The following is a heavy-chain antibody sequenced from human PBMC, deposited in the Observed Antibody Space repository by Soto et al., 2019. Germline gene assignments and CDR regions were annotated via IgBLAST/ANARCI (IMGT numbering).Heavy chain of an antibody. CDR3: ALSEAGGGAFYGRGV. CDR1: GFSLNTRGVG. CDR2: IYWDNDK. J-gene: IGHJ6*02. Sequence: QITLKESGPTLVKPTQTLTLTCSFSGFSLNTRGVGVGWIRQPPGKALEWLALIYWDNDKRYSPSPRSRLTITKATAKTHVVRPMADVDPVDTATYYFALSEAGGGAFYGRGVWGQGTMVAVSS. V-gene: IGHV2-5*02. D-gene: IGHD1-26*01.